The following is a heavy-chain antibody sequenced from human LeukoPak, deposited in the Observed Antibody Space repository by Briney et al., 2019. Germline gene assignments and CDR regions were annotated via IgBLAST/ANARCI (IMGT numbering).Heavy chain of an antibody. Sequence: GGSLRLFCAASGFTFNNYGMYWVRQAPGKGLEWVAVIWFDGSNKYYADSVKGRFTISRDNSKNTLYLQMNSLRVEDTAVYYCARRLVGSIDYWGQGTLVTVSS. CDR3: ARRLVGSIDY. CDR1: GFTFNNYG. J-gene: IGHJ4*02. V-gene: IGHV3-33*01. D-gene: IGHD6-19*01. CDR2: IWFDGSNK.